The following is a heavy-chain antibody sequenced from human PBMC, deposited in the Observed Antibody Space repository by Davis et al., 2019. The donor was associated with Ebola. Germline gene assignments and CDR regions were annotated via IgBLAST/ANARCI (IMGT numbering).Heavy chain of an antibody. J-gene: IGHJ4*02. Sequence: PGGSLRLSCAASGFTFSSYWMSWVRQAPGKGLEWVANIKQDGSEKYYVDSVKGRFTISRDNAKNSLYLQMNSLRAEDTAVYYCARDLLLWFGELFGGIDYWGQGTLVTVSS. D-gene: IGHD3-10*01. V-gene: IGHV3-7*03. CDR1: GFTFSSYW. CDR3: ARDLLLWFGELFGGIDY. CDR2: IKQDGSEK.